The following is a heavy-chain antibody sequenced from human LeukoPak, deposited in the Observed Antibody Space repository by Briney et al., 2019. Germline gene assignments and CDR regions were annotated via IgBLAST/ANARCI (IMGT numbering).Heavy chain of an antibody. CDR1: GFTFSSYS. CDR2: ISSSGSTI. Sequence: GGSLRLSCAASGFTFSSYSMNWVRQAPGKGLEWVSYISSSGSTIYYADSVKGRFTISRDNAKNSLYLQMNSLRAEDTAVYYCARGWVVRGVMFDYWGQGTLVTVSS. V-gene: IGHV3-48*04. J-gene: IGHJ4*02. D-gene: IGHD3-10*01. CDR3: ARGWVVRGVMFDY.